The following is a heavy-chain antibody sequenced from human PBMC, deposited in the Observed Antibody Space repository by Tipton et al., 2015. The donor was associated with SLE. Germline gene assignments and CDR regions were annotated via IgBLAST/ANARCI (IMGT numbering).Heavy chain of an antibody. Sequence: LSLTCTVSGGSITSGSYYWSWIRQPAGKGLEWIGRIYTSGSTDYNPSLKSRVTISVDTSKKQFSLKLSSVTAADTAVYYCARDRRYCGGDCYYYYYYMDVWGKGTTVTVSS. CDR2: IYTSGST. D-gene: IGHD2-21*01. J-gene: IGHJ6*03. CDR1: GGSITSGSYY. CDR3: ARDRRYCGGDCYYYYYYMDV. V-gene: IGHV4-61*02.